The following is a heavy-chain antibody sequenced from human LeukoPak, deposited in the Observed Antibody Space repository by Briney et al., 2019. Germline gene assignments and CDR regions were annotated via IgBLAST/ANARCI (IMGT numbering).Heavy chain of an antibody. CDR2: MKSDGSST. CDR1: GFTFSSYW. D-gene: IGHD3-10*01. J-gene: IGHJ4*02. Sequence: GESLKISCAASGFTFSSYWMHWVRQAPGKGLMWVSRMKSDGSSTSYADSVKGRFTISRDNAKNTLYLQMNSLRAEDTAVYYCAVRQGGSYTGESDYWGQGTLVTVSS. V-gene: IGHV3-74*01. CDR3: AVRQGGSYTGESDY.